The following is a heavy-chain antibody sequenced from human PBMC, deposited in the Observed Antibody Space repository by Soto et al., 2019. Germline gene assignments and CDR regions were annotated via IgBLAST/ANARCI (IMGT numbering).Heavy chain of an antibody. D-gene: IGHD3-10*01. J-gene: IGHJ4*02. Sequence: GGSLRISCAASGFTFSNAWMNWVRKAPGKGLEWVGRIKSKTDGGTTDYAAPVKGRFTISRDDSKNTLYLQMNSLKTEDTAVYYCTTRPMVRGPSFDYWGQGTLVTVSS. V-gene: IGHV3-15*07. CDR3: TTRPMVRGPSFDY. CDR1: GFTFSNAW. CDR2: IKSKTDGGTT.